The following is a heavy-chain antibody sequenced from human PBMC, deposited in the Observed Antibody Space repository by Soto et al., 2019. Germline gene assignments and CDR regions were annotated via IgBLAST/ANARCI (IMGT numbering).Heavy chain of an antibody. D-gene: IGHD5-18*01. CDR2: VSDDGASI. CDR3: ARENSVQAWLHHFDH. V-gene: IGHV3-48*03. J-gene: IGHJ4*02. CDR1: GFSFSSFA. Sequence: GGSLRLSCEASGFSFSSFAMNWVRQAPGRGLEWVSYVSDDGASIYYADSLKGRFTISRDNAKNSLSLQMNNLRAEDTAVYYCARENSVQAWLHHFDHWGLGTLVTVSS.